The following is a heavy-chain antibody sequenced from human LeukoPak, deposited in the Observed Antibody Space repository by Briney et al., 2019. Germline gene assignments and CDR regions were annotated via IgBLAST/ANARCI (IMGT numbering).Heavy chain of an antibody. CDR1: GFTFSRFE. CDR3: AKRDYYDSSGYYYLYYLDH. D-gene: IGHD3-22*01. Sequence: GGSLRLSCAASGFTFSRFEMNWVRQGPGKGLEWVSYISGSGSTKYYADSVKGRFTISRDNSKNTLYLQMNSLRAEDTAVYYCAKRDYYDSSGYYYLYYLDHWGQGTLVTVSS. V-gene: IGHV3-23*01. J-gene: IGHJ4*02. CDR2: ISGSGSTK.